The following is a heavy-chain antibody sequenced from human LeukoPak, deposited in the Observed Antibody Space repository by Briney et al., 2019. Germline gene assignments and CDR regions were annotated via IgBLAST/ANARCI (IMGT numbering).Heavy chain of an antibody. Sequence: GGSLRLSCAASGFTCNSYSMNWVRQAPGKGLEWVSSISSSSSYIYYADSVKGRFTISRDNAKNSLYLQMNSLRAEDTAVYYCAREISGPLAAAGGYYYYYMDVWGKGTTVTISS. J-gene: IGHJ6*03. V-gene: IGHV3-21*01. CDR3: AREISGPLAAAGGYYYYYMDV. D-gene: IGHD6-13*01. CDR1: GFTCNSYS. CDR2: ISSSSSYI.